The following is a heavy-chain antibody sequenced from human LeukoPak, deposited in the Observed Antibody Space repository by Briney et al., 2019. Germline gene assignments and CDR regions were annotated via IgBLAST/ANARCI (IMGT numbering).Heavy chain of an antibody. Sequence: GGSLRLSCAASGFTFSGFAMSWIRQAPGKGLEWVSSISRSGESTFYADSVRGRFTIPRDSSKNTVSLQMESLRAEDTALYYCAKDYAVGSIDYWGQGTLVTVSS. CDR3: AKDYAVGSIDY. CDR2: ISRSGEST. V-gene: IGHV3-23*01. J-gene: IGHJ4*02. D-gene: IGHD3-16*01. CDR1: GFTFSGFA.